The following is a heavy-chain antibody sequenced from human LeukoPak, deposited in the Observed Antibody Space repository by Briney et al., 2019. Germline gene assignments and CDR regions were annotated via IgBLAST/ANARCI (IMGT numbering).Heavy chain of an antibody. CDR3: TSGSYSFYYMDV. V-gene: IGHV4-38-2*02. D-gene: IGHD1-26*01. CDR1: GYSISSGYY. Sequence: SETLSLTCTVSGYSISSGYYWGWIRQPPGKGLEWSGSFFHSGNTYYNPSLKSRVTISVDTSKNQFSLKLSSVTAADTAVYYCTSGSYSFYYMDVWGKGTTVTVSS. J-gene: IGHJ6*03. CDR2: FFHSGNT.